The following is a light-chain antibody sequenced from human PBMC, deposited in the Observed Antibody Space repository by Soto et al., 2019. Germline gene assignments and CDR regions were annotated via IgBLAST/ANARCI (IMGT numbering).Light chain of an antibody. CDR1: QRISVY. CDR3: QQSHSSPLT. Sequence: DIQMTQSPSSLSASVGASVSITCRASQRISVYLNWYQQRPGKAPRLLIYAASNLQSGVPSRFSGGGSGTVFTLTISSLQAEDFATYYCQQSHSSPLTFGGGTKVDI. CDR2: AAS. J-gene: IGKJ4*01. V-gene: IGKV1-39*01.